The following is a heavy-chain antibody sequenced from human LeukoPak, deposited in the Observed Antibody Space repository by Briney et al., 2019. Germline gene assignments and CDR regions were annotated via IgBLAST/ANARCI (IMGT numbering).Heavy chain of an antibody. Sequence: GGSLRLSCAASGFTFSVYAMSWVRQAPGKGLEWVSAISDSGFATHYADSVKGRFTISRDNSQNTLYLQMNSLRAEDTAIYYCAKGPYRSSWYWFDPWGQGTRVTVSS. CDR2: ISDSGFAT. CDR3: AKGPYRSSWYWFDP. D-gene: IGHD6-13*01. V-gene: IGHV3-23*01. CDR1: GFTFSVYA. J-gene: IGHJ5*02.